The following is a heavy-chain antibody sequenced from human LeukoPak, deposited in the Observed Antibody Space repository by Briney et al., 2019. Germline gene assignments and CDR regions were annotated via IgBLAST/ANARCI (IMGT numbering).Heavy chain of an antibody. CDR3: ARVGNGSGSYRGIGLYYYYYYYMDV. Sequence: PSETLSLTCTVSGGSISSYYWSWIRQPPGKGLEWIGYIYYSGSTNYNPSLKSRVTISVDTSKNQFSLKLSSVTAADTAVYYCARVGNGSGSYRGIGLYYYYYYYMDVWGKGTTVTVSS. CDR2: IYYSGST. J-gene: IGHJ6*03. V-gene: IGHV4-59*01. D-gene: IGHD3-10*01. CDR1: GGSISSYY.